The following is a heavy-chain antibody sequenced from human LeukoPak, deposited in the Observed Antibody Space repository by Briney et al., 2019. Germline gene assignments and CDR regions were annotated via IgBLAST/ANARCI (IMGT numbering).Heavy chain of an antibody. V-gene: IGHV3-33*06. J-gene: IGHJ3*02. CDR3: AKAVGSSGYFSRDAFDI. Sequence: LTGGSLILSCAASGFTFSSYGMHWVRQAPGKGLEWVALIWYDGSSKHYADSVRGRFTISRDNSKNTVYLQMNSLRAEDTAIYYCAKAVGSSGYFSRDAFDIWGQGTMVTVSS. CDR1: GFTFSSYG. D-gene: IGHD3-22*01. CDR2: IWYDGSSK.